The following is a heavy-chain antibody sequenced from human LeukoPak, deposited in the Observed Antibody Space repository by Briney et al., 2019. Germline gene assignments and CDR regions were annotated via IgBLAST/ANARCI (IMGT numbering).Heavy chain of an antibody. CDR1: GFTFSDYY. CDR3: ARRGYHDYSGFDY. D-gene: IGHD1-26*01. CDR2: ISSSGSTI. J-gene: IGHJ4*02. V-gene: IGHV3-11*04. Sequence: KAGGSLRLSCAASGFTFSDYYMSWIRQAPGKGLEWVSYISSSGSTIYYADSVKGRFTISRDNTKNSLYLQMKSLRAEDTAVYYCARRGYHDYSGFDYWGQGTLVTVSS.